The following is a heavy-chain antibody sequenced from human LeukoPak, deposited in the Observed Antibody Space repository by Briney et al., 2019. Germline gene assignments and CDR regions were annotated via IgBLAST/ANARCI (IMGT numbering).Heavy chain of an antibody. D-gene: IGHD1-26*01. V-gene: IGHV3-7*01. CDR2: IKQDGSEK. CDR3: ARQRGSYSFDY. Sequence: PGGSLRLSCAASRFTFSNYWMSWVRQAPGKGLEWVANIKQDGSEKYYVDSVKGRFTMPRDNAKNSLYLQMNSLRAEDTAVYYCARQRGSYSFDYWGQGTLVTVSS. CDR1: RFTFSNYW. J-gene: IGHJ4*02.